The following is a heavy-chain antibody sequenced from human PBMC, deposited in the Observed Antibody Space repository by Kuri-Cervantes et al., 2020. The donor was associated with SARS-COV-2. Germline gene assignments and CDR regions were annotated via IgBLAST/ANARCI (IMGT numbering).Heavy chain of an antibody. D-gene: IGHD3-16*01. CDR1: GFNYLNYA. CDR2: INSDGSST. J-gene: IGHJ2*01. Sequence: GESLKISCTASGFNYLNYAMHWVRQAPGKGLVWVSRINSDGSSTSYADSVKGRFTISRDNAKNTLYLQMNSLRAEDTVVYYCARDYAQPTWGGNWYFDLWGRGTLVTVSS. V-gene: IGHV3-74*01. CDR3: ARDYAQPTWGGNWYFDL.